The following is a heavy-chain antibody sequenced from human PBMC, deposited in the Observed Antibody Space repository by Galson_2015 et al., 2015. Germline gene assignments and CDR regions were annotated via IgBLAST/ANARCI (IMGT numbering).Heavy chain of an antibody. CDR3: ARDGASSTWYGFDY. Sequence: TLSLTCTVSGGSISSYYWSWIRQPPGKGLEWIGYTYYSGSSKYNPSLKSRVTISVDTSKNQISLKLSSVTAADTAVYYCARDGASSTWYGFDYWGQGTLVTVSS. V-gene: IGHV4-59*01. D-gene: IGHD6-13*01. J-gene: IGHJ4*02. CDR1: GGSISSYY. CDR2: TYYSGSS.